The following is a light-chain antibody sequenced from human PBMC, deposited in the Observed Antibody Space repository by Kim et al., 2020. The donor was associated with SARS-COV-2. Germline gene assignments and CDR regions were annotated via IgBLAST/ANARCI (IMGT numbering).Light chain of an antibody. CDR3: QQYNRSPGLT. J-gene: IGKJ4*01. CDR2: EAS. Sequence: DTQMTQSPSTLSVSVGDRVTITCRASQSIGTWLAWYQQKPGKAPRLLIYEASNLDSGVPSRFSGSGSRTEFTLTISSLQTDDFATYYCQQYNRSPGLTFGGGTKVDIK. V-gene: IGKV1-5*03. CDR1: QSIGTW.